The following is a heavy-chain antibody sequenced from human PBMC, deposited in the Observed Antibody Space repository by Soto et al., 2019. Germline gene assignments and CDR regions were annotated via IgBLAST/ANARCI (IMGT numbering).Heavy chain of an antibody. J-gene: IGHJ4*02. CDR3: ARGVTPSDS. CDR2: ISAYNGNT. V-gene: IGHV1-18*01. CDR1: GYTFTNFG. Sequence: QVQLVQSGAEVKKPGASVKVSCKASGYTFTNFGISWVRQAPGQGLEWMGWISAYNGNTNCAQDFQGGVTMTTDAATSTAYIELTRLRSDDTAVYYCARGVTPSDSWGQGTLVTVSS. D-gene: IGHD2-21*02.